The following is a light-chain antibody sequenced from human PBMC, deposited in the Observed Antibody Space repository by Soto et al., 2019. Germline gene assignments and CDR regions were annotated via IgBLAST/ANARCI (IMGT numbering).Light chain of an antibody. CDR2: DVS. Sequence: QSALTQPASVSGSPGQSITISCTGTSSDVGAYNSVSWYQQHAGKAPKRMIYDVSNRPSGVSNRFSGSKSVNTASLTISGLQAEDEADYYCTSYTSSSTVVFGGGTKLTVL. CDR1: SSDVGAYNS. V-gene: IGLV2-14*03. CDR3: TSYTSSSTVV. J-gene: IGLJ3*02.